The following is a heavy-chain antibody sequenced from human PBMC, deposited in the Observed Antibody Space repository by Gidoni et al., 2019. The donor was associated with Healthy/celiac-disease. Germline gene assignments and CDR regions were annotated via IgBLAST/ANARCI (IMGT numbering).Heavy chain of an antibody. CDR1: GFTFSSYA. CDR3: AKGYDILTGYYRVAFDI. V-gene: IGHV3-23*01. CDR2: ISGSGGST. D-gene: IGHD3-9*01. Sequence: EVQLLESGGGLVQPGGSLRLSCAASGFTFSSYAMSWVRQAPGKGLEWVSAISGSGGSTYYADSVKGRFTISRDNSKNTLYLQMNSLRAEDTAVYYCAKGYDILTGYYRVAFDIWGQGTMVTVSS. J-gene: IGHJ3*02.